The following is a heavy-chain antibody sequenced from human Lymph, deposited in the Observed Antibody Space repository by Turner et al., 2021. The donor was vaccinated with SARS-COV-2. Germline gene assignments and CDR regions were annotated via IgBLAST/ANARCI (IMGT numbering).Heavy chain of an antibody. D-gene: IGHD6-13*01. Sequence: EVQLVETGVGFIQPGGSLSLSCAASGIIVSRNYMNWVRQAPGKGLEWVAVIYSGGTTYYADSVKGRFTISRDNSKNTLYLQMNSLRVEDTAVYYCARDLGTYGMDVWGQGTTVTVSS. CDR2: IYSGGTT. J-gene: IGHJ6*02. CDR1: GIIVSRNY. V-gene: IGHV3-53*02. CDR3: ARDLGTYGMDV.